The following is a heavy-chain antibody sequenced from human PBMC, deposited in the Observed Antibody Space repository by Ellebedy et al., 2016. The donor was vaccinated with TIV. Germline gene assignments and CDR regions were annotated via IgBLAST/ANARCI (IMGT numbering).Heavy chain of an antibody. D-gene: IGHD5-12*01. V-gene: IGHV4-4*02. CDR2: VYHTGKT. J-gene: IGHJ4*02. CDR1: GDSISSSNY. Sequence: SETLSLTCGVSGDSISSSNYWSWVRKPPGKGLEWIGEVYHTGKTNYNPSLRSQLTISVDKPKNQFSLKLSGVTAADTAVYYCATSGYTYESLDYWGQGTQVTVSS. CDR3: ATSGYTYESLDY.